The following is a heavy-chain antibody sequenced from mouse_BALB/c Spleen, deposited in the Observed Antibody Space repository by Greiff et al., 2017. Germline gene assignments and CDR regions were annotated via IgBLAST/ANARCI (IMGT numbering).Heavy chain of an antibody. J-gene: IGHJ4*01. Sequence: EVQLQQSGGGLVQPGGSLKLSCAASGFTFSSYGMSWVRQTPDKRLELVATINSNGGSTYYPDSVKGRFTISRDNAKNTLYLQMSSLKSEDTAMYYCAREDEGYWGQGTSVTVSS. CDR3: AREDEGY. CDR2: INSNGGST. CDR1: GFTFSSYG. V-gene: IGHV5-6-3*01.